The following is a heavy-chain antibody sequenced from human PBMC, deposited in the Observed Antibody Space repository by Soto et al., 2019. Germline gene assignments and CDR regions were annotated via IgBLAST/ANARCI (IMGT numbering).Heavy chain of an antibody. Sequence: EASVKVSCKASGYTFTSYAMHWVRQAPGQRLEWMGWINAGNGNTKYSQKFQGRVTITRDTSASTAYMELSSLRSEDTAVYYCARAPPFFYDSSGYYYSWGQGTLVTVSS. D-gene: IGHD3-22*01. CDR3: ARAPPFFYDSSGYYYS. J-gene: IGHJ4*02. CDR2: INAGNGNT. V-gene: IGHV1-3*01. CDR1: GYTFTSYA.